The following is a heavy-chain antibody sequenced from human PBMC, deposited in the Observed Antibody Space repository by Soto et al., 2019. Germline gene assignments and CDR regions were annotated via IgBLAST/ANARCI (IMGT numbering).Heavy chain of an antibody. CDR3: ARDQAMIIFDY. Sequence: GGSLSLSCAASGFTFSSYSMNWVRQAPGKGLEWVSSISSSISYIYYADSVKGRFTISRDNAKNSLYLQMNSLRAEDTAVYYCARDQAMIIFDYWGPGTRVTFXP. D-gene: IGHD3-22*01. V-gene: IGHV3-21*01. CDR1: GFTFSSYS. CDR2: ISSSISYI. J-gene: IGHJ4*01.